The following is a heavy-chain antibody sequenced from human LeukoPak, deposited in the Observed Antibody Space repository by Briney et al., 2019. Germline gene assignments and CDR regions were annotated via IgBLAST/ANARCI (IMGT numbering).Heavy chain of an antibody. CDR1: GGSISSSSYY. CDR3: ARQSSSSSYPRYFDY. V-gene: IGHV4-39*01. CDR2: IYYSGST. Sequence: ASETLSLTCTVSGGSISSSSYYWGWIRQPPGKGLEWIGSIYYSGSTYYNPSRKSRVTISVDTSKNQFSLKLSSVTAADTAVYYCARQSSSSSYPRYFDYWGQGTLVTVSS. J-gene: IGHJ4*02. D-gene: IGHD3-22*01.